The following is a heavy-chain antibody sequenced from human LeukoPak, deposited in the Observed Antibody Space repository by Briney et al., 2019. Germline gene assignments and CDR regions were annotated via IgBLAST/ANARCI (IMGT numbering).Heavy chain of an antibody. J-gene: IGHJ4*02. CDR2: ISYDGSNK. D-gene: IGHD5-18*01. CDR3: AKDQDTAMPLAY. V-gene: IGHV3-30*18. CDR1: GFTFSSYG. Sequence: PGGSLRLSCAAAGFTFSSYGMHWFRQAPVKVLEWVAVISYDGSNKYYADSVKGRFTISRDNSKNTLYLQMNSLRAEDTAVYYCAKDQDTAMPLAYWGQGTLVTVSS.